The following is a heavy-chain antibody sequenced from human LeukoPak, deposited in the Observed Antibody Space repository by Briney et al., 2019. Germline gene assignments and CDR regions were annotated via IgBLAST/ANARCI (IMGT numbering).Heavy chain of an antibody. J-gene: IGHJ4*02. D-gene: IGHD6-19*01. CDR1: GFTFSHYS. CDR2: ITSDRRTI. CDR3: ARSVEGSFDY. Sequence: GGSLRLSCAASGFTFSHYSMNWVRQAPGKGLEWVSYITSDRRTIYYAASVKGRFTISRDNAKNSLHLQMNSLRDEDTAVYYCARSVEGSFDYRGQGILVTVSS. V-gene: IGHV3-48*02.